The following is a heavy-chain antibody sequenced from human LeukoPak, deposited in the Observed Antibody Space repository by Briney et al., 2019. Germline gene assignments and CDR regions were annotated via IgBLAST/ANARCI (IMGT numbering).Heavy chain of an antibody. V-gene: IGHV4-39*01. D-gene: IGHD3-22*01. CDR2: IYYSGST. Sequence: SETRSLTCTVSGGSISSSSYYWGWIRQPPGKGLEWIGSIYYSGSTYYNPSLKSRVTISVDTSKNQFSLKLSSVAAADTAVYYCARIDSPNPRHWFDPWGQGTLVTVSS. CDR3: ARIDSPNPRHWFDP. CDR1: GGSISSSSYY. J-gene: IGHJ5*02.